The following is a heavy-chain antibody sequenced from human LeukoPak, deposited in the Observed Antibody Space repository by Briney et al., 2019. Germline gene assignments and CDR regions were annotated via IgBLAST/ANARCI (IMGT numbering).Heavy chain of an antibody. Sequence: GGSLRLSCAASGFTSSTYSMNWVRQAPEKGLEWVSSISSSGNYIYYADSVKGRFTISRDNAKNSLFLRMSSLRVEDTAVYYCAGPRTAWSSHWYFEVWGRGTLVTVSS. V-gene: IGHV3-21*04. J-gene: IGHJ2*01. D-gene: IGHD1-1*01. CDR3: AGPRTAWSSHWYFEV. CDR2: ISSSGNYI. CDR1: GFTSSTYS.